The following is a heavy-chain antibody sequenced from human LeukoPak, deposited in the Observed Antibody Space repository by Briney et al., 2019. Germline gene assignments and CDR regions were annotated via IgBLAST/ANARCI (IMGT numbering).Heavy chain of an antibody. J-gene: IGHJ4*02. CDR3: ARDIAAAAYFDY. V-gene: IGHV4-34*01. D-gene: IGHD6-13*01. CDR2: INHSGST. CDR1: GGSFSGYY. Sequence: SETLSLTCAVYGGSFSGYYGSWLRQPPGKGLEWIGEINHSGSTNYNPSLKSRVTISVDTSKNQFSLKLSSVTAADTAVYDCARDIAAAAYFDYWGQGTLVTVSS.